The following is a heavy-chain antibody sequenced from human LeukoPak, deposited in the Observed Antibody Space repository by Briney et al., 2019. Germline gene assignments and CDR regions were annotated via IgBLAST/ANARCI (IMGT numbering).Heavy chain of an antibody. V-gene: IGHV1-18*01. J-gene: IGHJ4*02. CDR1: GYTFTSYG. CDR2: ISAYNGNT. Sequence: ASVKVSCKASGYTFTSYGISWVRQAPGQGLEWMGWISAYNGNTNYAQRLQGRVTLTTDASTSTAYMELRSLRSDDTAVYYCARVRITMTVVVITLADYWGQGTLLTVSS. D-gene: IGHD3-22*01. CDR3: ARVRITMTVVVITLADY.